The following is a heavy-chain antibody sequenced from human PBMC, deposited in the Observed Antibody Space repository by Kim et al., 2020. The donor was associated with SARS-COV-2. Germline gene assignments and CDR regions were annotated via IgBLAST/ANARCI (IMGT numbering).Heavy chain of an antibody. CDR2: ISWNGGSI. Sequence: GGSLRLSCAASGFRFGDHAMHWVRHIPGKGLEWVSGISWNGGSIGYVDSVEGRFTISRDNAKKSLYLQMNSLRPEDSGLYFCAKDRGVTLSAPRGGYFDNWGQGTLVTVSS. J-gene: IGHJ4*02. CDR1: GFRFGDHA. CDR3: AKDRGVTLSAPRGGYFDN. D-gene: IGHD3-16*01. V-gene: IGHV3-9*01.